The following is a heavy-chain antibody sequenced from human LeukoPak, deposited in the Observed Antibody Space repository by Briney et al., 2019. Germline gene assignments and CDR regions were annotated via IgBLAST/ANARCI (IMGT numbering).Heavy chain of an antibody. D-gene: IGHD6-13*01. V-gene: IGHV3-7*01. Sequence: GGSLRLSCAASGFTFSSYWMSWVRQAPGKGLEWVANTKEDGSEKYYVDSVKGRFTISRDNAKNSLYLQMNNLRAGDTALYHCATAVAAGWFDPWGQGTLVTVSS. CDR3: ATAVAAGWFDP. CDR2: TKEDGSEK. J-gene: IGHJ5*02. CDR1: GFTFSSYW.